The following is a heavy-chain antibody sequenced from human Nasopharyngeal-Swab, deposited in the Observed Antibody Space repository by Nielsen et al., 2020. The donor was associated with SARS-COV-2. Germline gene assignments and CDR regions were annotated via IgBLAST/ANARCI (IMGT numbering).Heavy chain of an antibody. J-gene: IGHJ4*02. CDR1: GFIFSASA. CDR2: IGDKDHNYET. Sequence: GESLKISCAASGFIFSASAIHWVRQASGTGLEWVGRIGDKDHNYETTYGESVQGRFTISRDDSKNTAFLQMDSLKTEDTALYYCTTDFYFDYWGKGALVTVSS. V-gene: IGHV3-73*01. CDR3: TTDFYFDY.